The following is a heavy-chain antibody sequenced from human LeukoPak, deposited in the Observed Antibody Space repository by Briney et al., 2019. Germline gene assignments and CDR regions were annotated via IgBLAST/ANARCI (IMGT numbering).Heavy chain of an antibody. CDR1: GATIASGSYH. D-gene: IGHD4-23*01. Sequence: SETLSLTCAISGATIASGSYHWDWIRQPAGSRPEYIGRISAGGRTNYNPSLKSRLTISMDTSKNHVSLRLSSVTAADTAVYYCTRGGHDYGGSFDTWGQGILVTVSS. V-gene: IGHV4-61*02. J-gene: IGHJ5*02. CDR3: TRGGHDYGGSFDT. CDR2: ISAGGRT.